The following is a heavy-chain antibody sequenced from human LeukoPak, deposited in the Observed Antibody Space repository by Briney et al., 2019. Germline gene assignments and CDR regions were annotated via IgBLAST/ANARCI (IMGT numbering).Heavy chain of an antibody. Sequence: PSETLSLTCNVSADSLLGGTDYWAWIRQTPEKGLEWLGFLSVRGNVYYNPSLRGRATFSLDASRKVFSLRLVSVTAADTAIYYCARDLEDAGDFHYNYFDPWDQGTLVTVSS. CDR3: ARDLEDAGDFHYNYFDP. CDR2: LSVRGNV. J-gene: IGHJ5*02. V-gene: IGHV4-39*02. D-gene: IGHD2-21*01. CDR1: ADSLLGGTDY.